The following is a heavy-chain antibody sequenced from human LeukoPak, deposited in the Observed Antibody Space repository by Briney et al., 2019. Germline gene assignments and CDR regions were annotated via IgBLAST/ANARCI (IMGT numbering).Heavy chain of an antibody. V-gene: IGHV1-69*05. CDR3: ARAKGIFAPLGY. CDR2: IIPVFATL. CDR1: GGTLTTDF. D-gene: IGHD3-3*01. J-gene: IGHJ4*02. Sequence: SVKVSCKASGGTLTTDFITWVRQAPGQGLEWMGGIIPVFATLKFAQKIQGRVTISTDESTNTAYIELSSLRSDDTAVYYCARAKGIFAPLGYWGQGTLVTVSS.